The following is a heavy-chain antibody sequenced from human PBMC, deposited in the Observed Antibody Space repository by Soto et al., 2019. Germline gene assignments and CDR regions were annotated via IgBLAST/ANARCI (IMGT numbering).Heavy chain of an antibody. CDR3: ARDPLLYSRGWYPNDAFDI. D-gene: IGHD6-19*01. CDR2: ISAYNGNT. CDR1: GYTFTRYG. V-gene: IGHV1-18*01. Sequence: ASVKFSCKASGYTFTRYGISWVRQAPGQGLEWMGWISAYNGNTNYAQKLQGRVTMTTDRSTSTAYMELRRQRSDDTAVYYCARDPLLYSRGWYPNDAFDIWGQGTMVTVSS. J-gene: IGHJ3*02.